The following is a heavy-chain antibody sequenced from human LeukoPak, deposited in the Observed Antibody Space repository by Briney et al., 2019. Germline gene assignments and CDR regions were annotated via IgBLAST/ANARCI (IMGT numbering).Heavy chain of an antibody. D-gene: IGHD3-16*01. CDR2: IIPILGTV. CDR1: GGTFSYLF. Sequence: ASVKVSCKFSGGTFSYLFINWVRQTPGQGLEWMGMIIPILGTVTYAQKFQGRGTMTADASTSTAYMELTSLRSEDTAIYYCARAQGGLGFDTWGQGTLVTVSS. CDR3: ARAQGGLGFDT. J-gene: IGHJ4*02. V-gene: IGHV1-69*11.